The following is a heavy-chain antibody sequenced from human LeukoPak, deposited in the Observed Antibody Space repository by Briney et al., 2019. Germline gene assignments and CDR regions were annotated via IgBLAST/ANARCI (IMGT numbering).Heavy chain of an antibody. CDR3: ARDLTVYSSSWYYFDY. Sequence: ASVKVSCKASGYTFTSYYMHWVRQAPGQGLEWMGIINPSGGSTSYAQKFQGRVTMTRDTSTSTVYMELSSLGSEDTAVYYCARDLTVYSSSWYYFDYWGQGTLVTVSS. D-gene: IGHD6-13*01. CDR1: GYTFTSYY. J-gene: IGHJ4*02. CDR2: INPSGGST. V-gene: IGHV1-46*01.